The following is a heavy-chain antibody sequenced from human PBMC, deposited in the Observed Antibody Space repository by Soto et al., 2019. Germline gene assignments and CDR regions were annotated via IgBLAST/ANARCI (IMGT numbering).Heavy chain of an antibody. J-gene: IGHJ6*03. CDR3: ARDLTDCSSTSCYYYYYYMDV. Sequence: ASVKVSCKASGYTFTSYAMHWVRQAPGQRLEWMGWINAGNGNTKYSQKFQGRVTITRDTSASTAYMELSSLRSEDTAVYYCARDLTDCSSTSCYYYYYYMDVWGKGTTVTVSS. CDR2: INAGNGNT. V-gene: IGHV1-3*01. D-gene: IGHD2-2*01. CDR1: GYTFTSYA.